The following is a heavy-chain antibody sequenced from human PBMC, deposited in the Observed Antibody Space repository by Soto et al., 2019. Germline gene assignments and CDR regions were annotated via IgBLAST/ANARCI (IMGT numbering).Heavy chain of an antibody. D-gene: IGHD1-26*01. J-gene: IGHJ4*02. CDR1: GFTFSSYW. Sequence: EVQLVESGGGLVQPGESLRLSCAASGFTFSSYWMTWVRQAPGKGLEWVANIKQDGSEKYYVDSVRGRFTMSRDNAKNSQYLQMNSLRAEDTAVYYCARVVGATQMDFDYWGQGTLVTVSS. CDR2: IKQDGSEK. CDR3: ARVVGATQMDFDY. V-gene: IGHV3-7*01.